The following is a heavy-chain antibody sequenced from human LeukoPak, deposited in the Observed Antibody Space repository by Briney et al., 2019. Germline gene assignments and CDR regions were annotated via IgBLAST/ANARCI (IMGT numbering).Heavy chain of an antibody. CDR1: GYTFTGYY. J-gene: IGHJ6*03. CDR3: ATCQASYYDILTGSYYMDV. Sequence: GASVKVSCKASGYTFTGYYMHWVRQAPGQGLEWMGWINPNSGGTNYAQKFQGRVTMTRDTSISTAYMELSSLRSEDTAVYYCATCQASYYDILTGSYYMDVWGKGTTVTVSS. CDR2: INPNSGGT. D-gene: IGHD3-9*01. V-gene: IGHV1-2*02.